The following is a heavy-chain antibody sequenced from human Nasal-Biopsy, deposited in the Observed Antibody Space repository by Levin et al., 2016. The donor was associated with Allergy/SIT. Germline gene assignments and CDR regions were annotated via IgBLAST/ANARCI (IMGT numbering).Heavy chain of an antibody. CDR1: RYSFTAYY. Sequence: ASVKVSCKASRYSFTAYYIHWVRQAPGQGLEWMGWINPNSGDTDYAQNFQGRVTMTTDTSISTAYIEVNRLTSDDTAVYHCARIVGRGYNSGWSDAFENWGQGTMVTVSS. V-gene: IGHV1-2*02. J-gene: IGHJ3*02. D-gene: IGHD6-19*01. CDR3: ARIVGRGYNSGWSDAFEN. CDR2: INPNSGDT.